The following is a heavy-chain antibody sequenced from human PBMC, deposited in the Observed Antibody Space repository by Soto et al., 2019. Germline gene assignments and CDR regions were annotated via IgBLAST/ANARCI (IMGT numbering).Heavy chain of an antibody. D-gene: IGHD3-22*01. CDR3: ARFRTYYYDSSGSDWGTYYFDY. J-gene: IGHJ4*02. CDR1: GGSFSGYY. CDR2: INHSGST. Sequence: ETLSLTCAVYGGSFSGYYWSWIRQPPGKGLEWIGEINHSGSTNYNPSLKSRVTISVDTSKNQFSLKLSSVTAADTAVYYCARFRTYYYDSSGSDWGTYYFDYWGQGTLVTVSS. V-gene: IGHV4-34*01.